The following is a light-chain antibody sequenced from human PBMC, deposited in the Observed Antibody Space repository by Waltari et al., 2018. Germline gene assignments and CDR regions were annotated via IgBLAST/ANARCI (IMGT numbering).Light chain of an antibody. CDR1: QSLVHSDGNAY. J-gene: IGKJ3*01. V-gene: IGKV2-30*02. CDR2: KVS. Sequence: DVVMTQSPLSLPVTLGQPASISCRSSQSLVHSDGNAYLTWFQQRPGLSPRRLIYKVSNRDSGGPDRFSGRGSGTDFTLKISRVEAEDVGVYYCMQNTHWPFTFCPGTQVDFK. CDR3: MQNTHWPFT.